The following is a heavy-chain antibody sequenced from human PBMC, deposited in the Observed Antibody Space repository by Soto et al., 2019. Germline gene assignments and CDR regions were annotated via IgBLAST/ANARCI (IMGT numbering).Heavy chain of an antibody. V-gene: IGHV4-30-2*01. Sequence: QLQVQESGSGLVKPSQTLSLTCAVSGGSISSGGYSWSWIRQPPGKCLEWIGYSYHSGSTYYNPSLKNRVTISVDRYKNQFSLKLSSVNDADTDVYYCARASTTVTTLDSWRHGTLVTVSS. D-gene: IGHD4-4*01. J-gene: IGHJ5*01. CDR2: SYHSGST. CDR3: ARASTTVTTLDS. CDR1: GGSISSGGYS.